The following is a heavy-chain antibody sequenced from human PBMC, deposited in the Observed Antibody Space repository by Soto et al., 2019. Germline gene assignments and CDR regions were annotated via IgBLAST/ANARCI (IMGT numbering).Heavy chain of an antibody. CDR2: ISAHNGNT. CDR1: GYAFTTYG. J-gene: IGHJ4*02. CDR3: ARGRYGDY. D-gene: IGHD1-1*01. V-gene: IGHV1-18*01. Sequence: QVHLVQSGAEVKKPGASVKVSCKGSGYAFTTYGITWVRQAPGQGLEWMGWISAHNGNTNYAQKLQGRVTGTRDTSTSTAYMELRSLRSDGTAVYYCARGRYGDYWGQGALVTVSS.